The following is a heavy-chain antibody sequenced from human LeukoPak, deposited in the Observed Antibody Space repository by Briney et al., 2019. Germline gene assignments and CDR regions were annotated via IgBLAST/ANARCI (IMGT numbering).Heavy chain of an antibody. Sequence: GESLKISCKGSGYSFTSYWIGWVRQMPGKGLEWMGVMYPGDSDTRYSPSFQGQVTISVDKSSSTAYLQWSSLKDSDTAMYSCARPRGSGPGMAYFDYWGQGTLVTVSS. CDR3: ARPRGSGPGMAYFDY. J-gene: IGHJ4*02. D-gene: IGHD6-19*01. CDR1: GYSFTSYW. V-gene: IGHV5-51*01. CDR2: MYPGDSDT.